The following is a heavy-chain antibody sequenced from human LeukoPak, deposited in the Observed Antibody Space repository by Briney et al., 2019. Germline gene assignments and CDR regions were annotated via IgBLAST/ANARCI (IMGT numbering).Heavy chain of an antibody. CDR3: AANSADYNTLGSSYKV. Sequence: PSQTLSLTCTVSGGSISSGSYFWGWIRQSPGKGLEWIGCISYSGTTYYNPSLRSRVTISVDTSKNQFSLKLNSVTAADTAVFYSAANSADYNTLGSSYKVWGQGTLVTVSS. CDR2: ISYSGTT. J-gene: IGHJ4*02. D-gene: IGHD3-10*01. CDR1: GGSISSGSYF. V-gene: IGHV4-39*01.